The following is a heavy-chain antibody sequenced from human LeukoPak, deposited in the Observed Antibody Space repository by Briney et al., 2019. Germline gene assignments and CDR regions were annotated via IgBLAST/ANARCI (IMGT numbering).Heavy chain of an antibody. CDR3: ARDRREQQLVFFDS. CDR2: ISSSSRTI. J-gene: IGHJ4*02. CDR1: GFTFSTYS. D-gene: IGHD6-13*01. V-gene: IGHV3-48*04. Sequence: GGSLRLSCEASGFTFSTYSISWVRQAPGKGLEWVSYISSSSRTIYYADSVKGRFTISRDNAKNSLYLQMNSLRAEDTAVYYCARDRREQQLVFFDSWGQGTLVTVSS.